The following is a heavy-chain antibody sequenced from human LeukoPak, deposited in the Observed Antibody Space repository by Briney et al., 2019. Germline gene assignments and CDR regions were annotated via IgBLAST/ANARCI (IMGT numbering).Heavy chain of an antibody. D-gene: IGHD3-3*01. Sequence: SETLSLTCTVSGGSISSYYWSWIRQPAGKGLGWIGRIYTSGSTNYNPSLKSRVTMSVDTSKNQFSLKLSSVTAADTAVYYCARDRLITIFGVVHYNWFNPWGQGTLVTVSS. CDR2: IYTSGST. CDR3: ARDRLITIFGVVHYNWFNP. V-gene: IGHV4-4*07. J-gene: IGHJ5*02. CDR1: GGSISSYY.